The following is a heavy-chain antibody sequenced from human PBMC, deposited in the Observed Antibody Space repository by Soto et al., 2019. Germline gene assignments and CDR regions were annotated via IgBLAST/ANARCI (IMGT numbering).Heavy chain of an antibody. CDR3: ARGGSNDWQVAFDI. D-gene: IGHD3-9*01. J-gene: IGHJ3*02. V-gene: IGHV4-34*01. CDR1: GGSFSTYY. CDR2: INHSGSN. Sequence: KPSETLSLTCVVSGGSFSTYYYNWIRQSPGKGLEWIGEINHSGSNNYSPSLKSRVTMSLDTSKNQFSLKLTSVTAADTAVCYCARGGSNDWQVAFDIWGQGTMVTVSS.